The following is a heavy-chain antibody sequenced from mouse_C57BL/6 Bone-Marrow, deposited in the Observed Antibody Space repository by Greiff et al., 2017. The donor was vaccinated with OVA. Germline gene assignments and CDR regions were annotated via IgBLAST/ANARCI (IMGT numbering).Heavy chain of an antibody. CDR3: ARSAYSNYGYFDY. J-gene: IGHJ2*01. V-gene: IGHV1-63*01. CDR2: IYPGGGYT. CDR1: GYTFTNYW. D-gene: IGHD2-5*01. Sequence: VKLVESGAELVRPGTSVKMSCKASGYTFTNYWIGWAKQRPGHGLEWIGDIYPGGGYTNYNEKFKGKATLTADKSSSTAYMQFSSLTSEDSAIYYCARSAYSNYGYFDYWGQGTTLTVSS.